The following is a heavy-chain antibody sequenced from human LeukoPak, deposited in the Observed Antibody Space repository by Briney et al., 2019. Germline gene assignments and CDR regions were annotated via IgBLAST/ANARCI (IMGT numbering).Heavy chain of an antibody. CDR2: IYYSGST. CDR1: GGSISSYY. D-gene: IGHD6-6*01. V-gene: IGHV4-59*12. CDR3: AGDTPYSTSGLDY. Sequence: SETLSLTCTVSGGSISSYYWSWIRQPPGKGLEWIGYIYYSGSTNYNPSLKSRVTISVDTSKNQFSLKLTSVTAADTAVYYCAGDTPYSTSGLDYWGQGTLVTVSS. J-gene: IGHJ4*02.